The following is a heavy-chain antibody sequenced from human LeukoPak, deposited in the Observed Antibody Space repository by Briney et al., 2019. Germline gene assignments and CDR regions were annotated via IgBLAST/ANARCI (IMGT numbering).Heavy chain of an antibody. Sequence: GGSLRLSCAASGFTFSSYAMSWVRQAPGKGLEWVSAISGSGGSTYYADSVKGRFTISRDNSKNTLYLQMNSLRAEDTAVYYCAKNGGYVVVTTMDVWGKGTTVTVSS. CDR2: ISGSGGST. CDR1: GFTFSSYA. D-gene: IGHD2-21*02. V-gene: IGHV3-23*01. J-gene: IGHJ6*03. CDR3: AKNGGYVVVTTMDV.